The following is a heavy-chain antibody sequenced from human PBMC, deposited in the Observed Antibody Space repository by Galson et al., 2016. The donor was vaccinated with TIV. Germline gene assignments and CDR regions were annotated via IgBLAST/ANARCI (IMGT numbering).Heavy chain of an antibody. D-gene: IGHD2-21*02. CDR3: ARDSEFCGGDCIPGGFFDP. J-gene: IGHJ5*02. CDR2: ISHTGTT. V-gene: IGHV4-31*03. Sequence: TLSLTCTVSGDSISRGGHHWSWVRWRPGKGLEWIGDISHTGTTYYNPSLEHRLTISVNASKNYFSLRLTSVTAADTAVYYCARDSEFCGGDCIPGGFFDPWGQGTLVTVSS. CDR1: GDSISRGGHH.